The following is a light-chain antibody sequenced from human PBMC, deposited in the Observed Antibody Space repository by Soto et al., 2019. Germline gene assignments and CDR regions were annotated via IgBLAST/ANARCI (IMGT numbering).Light chain of an antibody. V-gene: IGKV1-5*03. CDR1: QSINTW. Sequence: DIQMTQSPSTLSASVGDRGTITCRASQSINTWLAWYQQKPGKAPKLLIYRASTLESGGPSRFSGSGSGTEFTLTISSLQPDDFSTYCCQHYNTYSGTFGPGTKVDI. CDR2: RAS. J-gene: IGKJ3*01. CDR3: QHYNTYSGT.